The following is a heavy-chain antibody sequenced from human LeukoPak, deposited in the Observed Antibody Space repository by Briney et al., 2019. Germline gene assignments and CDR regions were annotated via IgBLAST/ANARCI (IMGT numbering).Heavy chain of an antibody. Sequence: GRSLRLSSAASGFTFSSYAMSWVRQAPGKGLEWVSAISGSGGSTYYADSVKGRFTISRDNSKNTLYLQMNSLRAEDTAVYYCAKSAWYYYDSSGYFSDYWGQGTLVTVSS. CDR2: ISGSGGST. V-gene: IGHV3-23*01. D-gene: IGHD3-22*01. J-gene: IGHJ4*02. CDR3: AKSAWYYYDSSGYFSDY. CDR1: GFTFSSYA.